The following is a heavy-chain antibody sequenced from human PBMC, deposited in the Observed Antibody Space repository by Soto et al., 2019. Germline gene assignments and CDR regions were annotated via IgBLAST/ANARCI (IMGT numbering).Heavy chain of an antibody. D-gene: IGHD6-13*01. CDR3: ARVRLGAAAAP. CDR1: GGSFSGYY. Sequence: QVQLQQWGAGLLKPSETLSLTCAVYGGSFSGYYWSWIRQPPGKGLEWIGEINHSGSTNYNPSLKSRVTISVDTSKNQFSLKLSSVTAADTAVYYCARVRLGAAAAPWGQGTLVTVSS. J-gene: IGHJ5*02. CDR2: INHSGST. V-gene: IGHV4-34*01.